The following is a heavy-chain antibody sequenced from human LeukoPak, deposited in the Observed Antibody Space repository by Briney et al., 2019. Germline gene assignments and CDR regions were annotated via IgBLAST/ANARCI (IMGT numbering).Heavy chain of an antibody. CDR3: ARGRGKVRIAARPFD. V-gene: IGHV1-8*01. CDR1: GYTFTSYD. CDR2: MNPNSVNT. J-gene: IGHJ4*02. D-gene: IGHD6-6*01. Sequence: GASVKVSCKASGYTFTSYDINWVRQATGQGLEWMGWMNPNSVNTGYAQQFQGRVTMTRNTSISSSYIELSSLRSEDTAVYYCARGRGKVRIAARPFDWGQGTLVTVSS.